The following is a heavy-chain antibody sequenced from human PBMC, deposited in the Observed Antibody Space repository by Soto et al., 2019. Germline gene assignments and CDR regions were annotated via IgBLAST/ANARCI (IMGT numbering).Heavy chain of an antibody. V-gene: IGHV4-31*03. J-gene: IGHJ6*02. CDR1: GGSISSGGYY. CDR2: IYYSGST. CDR3: ARVVSSSWTYYYYGMDV. D-gene: IGHD6-13*01. Sequence: SETLSLTCTVSGGSISSGGYYWSWIRQHPGKGLEWIGYIYYSGSTYYNPSLKSRVTISVDTSKNQFSLKLSSVTAADTAVYYCARVVSSSWTYYYYGMDVWGQGTTVTVSS.